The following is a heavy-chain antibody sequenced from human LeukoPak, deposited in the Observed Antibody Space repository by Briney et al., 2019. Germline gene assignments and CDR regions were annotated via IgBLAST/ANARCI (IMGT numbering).Heavy chain of an antibody. V-gene: IGHV3-74*01. D-gene: IGHD3-3*01. CDR1: GFTFSSYW. CDR3: ARGPYYDFWSGYSPYAFDI. CDR2: INSDGSST. J-gene: IGHJ3*02. Sequence: GGSLRLSCAASGFTFSSYWMHWVRQAPGKGLVWVSRINSDGSSTSYADSVKGRFTISRDNAKNTLYLQMNSLRAEDTAVYYCARGPYYDFWSGYSPYAFDIWGQGTMVTVSS.